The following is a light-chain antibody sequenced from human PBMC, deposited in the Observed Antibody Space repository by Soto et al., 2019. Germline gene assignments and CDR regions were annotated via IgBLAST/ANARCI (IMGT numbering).Light chain of an antibody. CDR2: SNS. CDR3: AAWDDRLSGWV. CDR1: SSNIGTYS. Sequence: QSVLTQPPSASGTPGQRVTISCSGSSSNIGTYSGYWFQHLPGTAPKLLIHSNSQRPSGVPDRFSGSKSATSASLAISGLRSEHEADYYCAAWDDRLSGWVFGGGTKLTVL. V-gene: IGLV1-47*01. J-gene: IGLJ3*02.